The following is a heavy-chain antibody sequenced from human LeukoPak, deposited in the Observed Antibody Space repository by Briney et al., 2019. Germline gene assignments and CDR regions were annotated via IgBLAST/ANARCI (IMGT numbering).Heavy chain of an antibody. Sequence: GGSLRLSCAASGFTFSSYAMHWVRQAPGKGLEWVAFISSDGSNKYYADSVKGRFSISRDNSKNTLFLQMNNLRPEDTAVYYCARGRRTLIVGATRNAFDVWGQGTIVTVSS. CDR2: ISSDGSNK. CDR3: ARGRRTLIVGATRNAFDV. D-gene: IGHD1-26*01. V-gene: IGHV3-30*04. CDR1: GFTFSSYA. J-gene: IGHJ3*01.